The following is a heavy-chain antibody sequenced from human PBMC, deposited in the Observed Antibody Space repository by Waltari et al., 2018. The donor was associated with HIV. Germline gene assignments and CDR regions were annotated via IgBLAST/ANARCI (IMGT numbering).Heavy chain of an antibody. D-gene: IGHD3-22*01. CDR3: ARTYHYDSSGPDAFDI. V-gene: IGHV3-72*01. CDR1: GFPFSDTY. Sequence: EVQLVESGGGLVQPGGSMRLSCAAYGFPFSDTYMDWVRQAPGKGLEWVGRTRNKANSYTTEYAASVKGRFTISRDDSKNSLYLQMNSLKTEDTAVYYCARTYHYDSSGPDAFDIWGQGTMVTVSS. CDR2: TRNKANSYTT. J-gene: IGHJ3*02.